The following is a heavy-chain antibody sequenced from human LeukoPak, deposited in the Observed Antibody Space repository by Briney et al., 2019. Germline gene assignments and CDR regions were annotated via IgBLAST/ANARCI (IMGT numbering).Heavy chain of an antibody. Sequence: PGGSLRLSCAASGFTFDDYAMHWVRQAPGKGLEWVSGISWNGGSIGYADSVKGRFTISRDNAKNSLYLQMNSLRAEDMALYYCAKETHAAAGKHYFDYWGQGTLVTVSS. D-gene: IGHD6-13*01. CDR2: ISWNGGSI. CDR1: GFTFDDYA. J-gene: IGHJ4*02. V-gene: IGHV3-9*03. CDR3: AKETHAAAGKHYFDY.